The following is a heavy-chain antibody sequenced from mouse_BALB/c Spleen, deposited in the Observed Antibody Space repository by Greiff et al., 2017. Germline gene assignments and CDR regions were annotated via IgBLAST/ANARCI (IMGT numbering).Heavy chain of an antibody. CDR3: ARLNWGAMDY. Sequence: EADGVDFSRYWMSWVRQAPGKGLEWIGEINPDSSTINYTPSLKDKFIISRDNAKNTLYLQMSKVRSEDTALYYCARLNWGAMDYWGQGTSVTVSS. CDR2: INPDSSTI. V-gene: IGHV4-1*02. D-gene: IGHD4-1*02. J-gene: IGHJ4*01. CDR1: GVDFSRYW.